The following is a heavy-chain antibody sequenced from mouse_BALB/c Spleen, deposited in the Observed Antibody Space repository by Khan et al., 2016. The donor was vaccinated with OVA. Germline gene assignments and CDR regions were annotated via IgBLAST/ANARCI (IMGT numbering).Heavy chain of an antibody. J-gene: IGHJ2*01. CDR3: ARTGYYYFDY. V-gene: IGHV5-17*02. CDR1: GFTFSGFG. D-gene: IGHD2-3*01. Sequence: EVELVESGGGLVQTGGSRKLSCAASGFTFSGFGMHWVRQAPEKGLEWVAYISSGSNTIYYADTVKGRFTITRDNPKNTLFLQMTSISSEDTAMYYCARTGYYYFDYWGQGTTLTVSA. CDR2: ISSGSNTI.